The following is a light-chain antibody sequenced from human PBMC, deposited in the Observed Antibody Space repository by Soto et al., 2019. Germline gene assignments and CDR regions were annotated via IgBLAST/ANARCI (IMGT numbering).Light chain of an antibody. CDR1: QSVSSY. Sequence: EIVLTQSPATLSLSPGERATLSCRASQSVSSYLAWYQQKPGQAPRLLIYDGSNRATGIPARFSGSGSGTDFTLTISSLEPEDFAVYYCQQRSNTFGQGTKVEIK. CDR2: DGS. CDR3: QQRSNT. V-gene: IGKV3-11*01. J-gene: IGKJ1*01.